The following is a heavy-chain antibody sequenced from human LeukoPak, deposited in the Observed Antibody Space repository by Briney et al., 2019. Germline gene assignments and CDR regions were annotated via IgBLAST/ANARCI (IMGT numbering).Heavy chain of an antibody. J-gene: IGHJ4*02. V-gene: IGHV4-61*02. CDR2: IYTSGST. D-gene: IGHD6-19*01. Sequence: SETLSLTCTVSGVSISSGSYYWRWIRQPAGKGLEWIGRIYTSGSTNYNPSLKSRVTISVDTSKNQFSLKLSSVTAADTAVYYCARTSGWRYYFDYWGQGTLVTVSS. CDR1: GVSISSGSYY. CDR3: ARTSGWRYYFDY.